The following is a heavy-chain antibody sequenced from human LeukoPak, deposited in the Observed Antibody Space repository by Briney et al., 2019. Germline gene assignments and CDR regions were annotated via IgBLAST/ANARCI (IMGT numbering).Heavy chain of an antibody. Sequence: ASVKVSCKASGYTFTSYDINWVRQATGQGLEWMGWMNPNSGNTGYAQKFQGRVTITRNTSISTAYMELSSLRSEDTAVYYCAAYSSGWQGDAFDIWGQGTMVTVSS. V-gene: IGHV1-8*03. CDR2: MNPNSGNT. D-gene: IGHD6-19*01. CDR1: GYTFTSYD. J-gene: IGHJ3*02. CDR3: AAYSSGWQGDAFDI.